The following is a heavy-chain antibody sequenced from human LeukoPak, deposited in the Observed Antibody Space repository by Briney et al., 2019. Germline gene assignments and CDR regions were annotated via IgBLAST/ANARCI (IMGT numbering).Heavy chain of an antibody. CDR3: ARGGYYDSSGPSRQANSGSLYAAFDI. V-gene: IGHV4-34*01. CDR1: GGSFSGYY. Sequence: PSETLSLTCAVYGGSFSGYYWSWIRQPPGKGLEWIGEINHSGSTNYNPSLKSRVTISVDTSKNQFSLKLSSVTAADTAVYYCARGGYYDSSGPSRQANSGSLYAAFDIWGQGTMVTVSS. D-gene: IGHD3-22*01. CDR2: INHSGST. J-gene: IGHJ3*02.